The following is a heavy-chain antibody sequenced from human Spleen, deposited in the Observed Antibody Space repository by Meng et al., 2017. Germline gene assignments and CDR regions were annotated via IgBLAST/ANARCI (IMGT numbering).Heavy chain of an antibody. V-gene: IGHV4-59*01. CDR3: ARYYYGYLNGMDV. CDR2: IFSSGST. CDR1: GGSISSYY. D-gene: IGHD3-10*01. Sequence: SETLSLTCSVSGGSISSYYWSWIRQPPGKGLEWIGNIFSSGSTNYNPSLKSRVTISLHTSKTQFSLKLTSVTAADTAVYYCARYYYGYLNGMDVWGQGTTVTVSS. J-gene: IGHJ6*02.